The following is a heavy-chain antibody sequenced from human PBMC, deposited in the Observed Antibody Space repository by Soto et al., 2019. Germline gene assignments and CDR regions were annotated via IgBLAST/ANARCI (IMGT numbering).Heavy chain of an antibody. Sequence: HPGGSLRLSCATSGFILSDCAMNWVRQAPGKGLEWVSYISSSSSVIDYADSVKGRFTVPRDNARNSLYLQMNSLRAEDTAVYYCARDLSWGSNWYYYMDVWGKGTTVTVSS. J-gene: IGHJ6*03. CDR3: ARDLSWGSNWYYYMDV. D-gene: IGHD7-27*01. V-gene: IGHV3-48*01. CDR1: GFILSDCA. CDR2: ISSSSSVI.